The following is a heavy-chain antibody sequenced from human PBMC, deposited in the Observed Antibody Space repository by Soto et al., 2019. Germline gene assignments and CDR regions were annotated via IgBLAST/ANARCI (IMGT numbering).Heavy chain of an antibody. V-gene: IGHV1-18*01. D-gene: IGHD2-2*01. Sequence: ASVKGSCKASGYSFSNYDISWVRQAPGQGLEWMGWISPYNGDTNYAQKLQGRVTMTTDTSTSTAYMELRSLRSDDTAVYYCARYCSSTSCDHYFDYWGQGTLVTVSS. CDR2: ISPYNGDT. CDR1: GYSFSNYD. CDR3: ARYCSSTSCDHYFDY. J-gene: IGHJ4*02.